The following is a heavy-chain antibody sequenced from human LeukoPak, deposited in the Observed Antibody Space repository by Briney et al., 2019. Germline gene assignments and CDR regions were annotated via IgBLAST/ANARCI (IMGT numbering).Heavy chain of an antibody. V-gene: IGHV1-18*01. CDR3: ARVSASPMVRGVTPGDY. CDR2: ISAYNGNT. CDR1: GYTFTSYG. D-gene: IGHD3-10*01. J-gene: IGHJ4*02. Sequence: RASVKVSCKASGYTFTSYGISWVRQAPGQGLEWMGWISAYNGNTNYAQKLQGRVTMTTDTSTSTAYMELRSLRSDDTAVYYCARVSASPMVRGVTPGDYWGQGTLVTVSS.